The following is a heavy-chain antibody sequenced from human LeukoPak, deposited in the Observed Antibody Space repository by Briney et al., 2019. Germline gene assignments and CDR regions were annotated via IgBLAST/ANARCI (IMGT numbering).Heavy chain of an antibody. CDR1: GYTFTSYY. J-gene: IGHJ3*02. CDR2: INPSGGST. V-gene: IGHV1-46*01. CDR3: ARGRGGSYPGDAFDI. D-gene: IGHD1-26*01. Sequence: ASVKVSCKASGYTFTSYYMHWVRQAPGQGLEWMGIINPSGGSTSYAQKFQGRVTMTRDMSTSTVYMELSSLRSEDTAVYYCARGRGGSYPGDAFDIWGQGTMVTVSS.